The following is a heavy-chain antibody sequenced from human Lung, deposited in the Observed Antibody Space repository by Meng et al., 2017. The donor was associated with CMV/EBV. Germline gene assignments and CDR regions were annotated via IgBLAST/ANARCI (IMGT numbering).Heavy chain of an antibody. CDR2: ISSSSSYI. J-gene: IGHJ6*02. V-gene: IGHV3-21*01. CDR1: GFTFRSYA. Sequence: GESLKISCAASGFTFRSYAMSWVRQAPGKGLEWVSSISSSSSYIYYADSVKGRFTISRDNAKNSLYLQMNSLRAEDTAVYYCARDLRGYSGYDYPYYYYGMDVWGQGTTVTFSS. CDR3: ARDLRGYSGYDYPYYYYGMDV. D-gene: IGHD5-12*01.